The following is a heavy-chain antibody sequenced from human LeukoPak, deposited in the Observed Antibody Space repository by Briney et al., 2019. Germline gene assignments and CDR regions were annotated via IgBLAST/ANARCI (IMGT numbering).Heavy chain of an antibody. CDR3: AKVMSNYYDSSGHLDAFDI. V-gene: IGHV3-23*01. Sequence: SGGSLRLSCAASGFTFSSYAMSWVRQAPGKGLEWVSAISGSGGSTYYADSVKGRFTISRDNSKNTLYLQMNGLRAEDTAVYYCAKVMSNYYDSSGHLDAFDIWGQGTMVTVSS. J-gene: IGHJ3*02. CDR2: ISGSGGST. CDR1: GFTFSSYA. D-gene: IGHD3-22*01.